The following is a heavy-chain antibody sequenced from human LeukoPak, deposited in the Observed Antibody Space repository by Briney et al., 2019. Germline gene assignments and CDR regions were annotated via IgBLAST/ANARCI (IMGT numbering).Heavy chain of an antibody. D-gene: IGHD3-16*01. Sequence: GGSLRLSCVASGFTFSAYYMTWVRQAPGKGLEWVANINGGGGEKNYVDSVKGRFTISRDNAKNSLYLQMSNLRAEDTAVYFCARGGGLDVWGQGATVTVSS. CDR2: INGGGGEK. J-gene: IGHJ6*02. CDR1: GFTFSAYY. V-gene: IGHV3-7*03. CDR3: ARGGGLDV.